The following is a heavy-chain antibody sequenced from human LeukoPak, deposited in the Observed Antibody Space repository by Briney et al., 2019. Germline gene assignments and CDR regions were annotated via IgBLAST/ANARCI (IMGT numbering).Heavy chain of an antibody. Sequence: MNWVRQAPGKGLEWVSSISSSSSYIYYADSVKGRFTISRDNAKNSLYLQMNSLRAEDTAVYYCARPMSRADFDYWGQGTLVTVSS. J-gene: IGHJ4*02. CDR2: ISSSSSYI. V-gene: IGHV3-21*01. D-gene: IGHD3-10*02. CDR3: ARPMSRADFDY.